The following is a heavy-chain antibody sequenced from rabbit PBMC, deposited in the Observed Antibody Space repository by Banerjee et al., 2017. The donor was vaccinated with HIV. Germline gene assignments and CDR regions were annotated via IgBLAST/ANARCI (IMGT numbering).Heavy chain of an antibody. J-gene: IGHJ4*01. CDR1: GFSFSPNYW. Sequence: QEQLEESGGDLVKPGASLTLTCTASGFSFSPNYWICWVRQAPGKGLEWIGCIYGGSSGNTHYTSWAKGRFTISKTSSTTVTLQMTSLTAADTATYFCAREADAGGYDYFNLWGPGTLVTVS. V-gene: IGHV1S45*01. D-gene: IGHD1-1*01. CDR2: IYGGSSGNT. CDR3: AREADAGGYDYFNL.